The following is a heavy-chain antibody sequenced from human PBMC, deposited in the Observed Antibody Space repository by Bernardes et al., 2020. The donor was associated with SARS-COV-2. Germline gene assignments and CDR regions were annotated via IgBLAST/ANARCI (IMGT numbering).Heavy chain of an antibody. V-gene: IGHV3-30-3*01. Sequence: GGSLRLSCTASGFTFSSSAMHWVRQAPGKGQEWVAVISNDGSIKYYTDSVKGRFTISRDNSKNTLYLLMNSLRTDDTAVYYCTRGLELELITWLDYWGQGTLVTVSS. CDR3: TRGLELELITWLDY. CDR1: GFTFSSSA. J-gene: IGHJ4*02. CDR2: ISNDGSIK. D-gene: IGHD1-7*01.